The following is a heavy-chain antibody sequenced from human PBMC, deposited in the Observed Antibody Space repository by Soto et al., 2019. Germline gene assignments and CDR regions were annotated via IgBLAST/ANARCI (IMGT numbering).Heavy chain of an antibody. CDR2: INHSGST. V-gene: IGHV4-34*01. J-gene: IGHJ5*02. Sequence: PSETLSLTCAVYGGSFSGYYWSWIRQPPGKGLEWIGEINHSGSTNYNPSLKSRVTISVDTSKNQFSLKLSSVTAADTAVYYCAGSYCSSTSCQGDWFDPWGQGTLVTVSS. D-gene: IGHD2-2*01. CDR1: GGSFSGYY. CDR3: AGSYCSSTSCQGDWFDP.